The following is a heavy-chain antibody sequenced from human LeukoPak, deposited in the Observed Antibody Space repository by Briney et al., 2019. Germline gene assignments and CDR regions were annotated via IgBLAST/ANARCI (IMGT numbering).Heavy chain of an antibody. CDR1: GFTFSRHG. Sequence: GGSLRLSCVASGFTFSRHGMNWVRQAPGKGLEWVSGISPSGDIKYYVDSVKGRFTVSRDNSKNTVHLQINSLRDEDTAVYYCAKDDAWLQFNDWGQGTLVTVSS. J-gene: IGHJ4*02. V-gene: IGHV3-23*01. CDR3: AKDDAWLQFND. CDR2: ISPSGDIK. D-gene: IGHD5-24*01.